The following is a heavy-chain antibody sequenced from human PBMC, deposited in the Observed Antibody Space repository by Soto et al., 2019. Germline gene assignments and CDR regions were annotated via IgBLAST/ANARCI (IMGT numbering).Heavy chain of an antibody. Sequence: ASVKVSCKASGYTFTSYAMHWVRQAPGQRLEWMGWINAGNGNTKYSQKFQGRVTITRDTSASTAYMELSSLRSEDTAVYYCARASRGYSSSWSRSDYFDYWGQGTLVTV. D-gene: IGHD6-13*01. V-gene: IGHV1-3*01. CDR1: GYTFTSYA. J-gene: IGHJ4*02. CDR2: INAGNGNT. CDR3: ARASRGYSSSWSRSDYFDY.